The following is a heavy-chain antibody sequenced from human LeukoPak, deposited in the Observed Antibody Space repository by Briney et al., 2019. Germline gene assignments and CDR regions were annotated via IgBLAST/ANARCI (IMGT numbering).Heavy chain of an antibody. CDR3: ARVVEYSSSSGAFDI. J-gene: IGHJ3*02. D-gene: IGHD6-6*01. V-gene: IGHV4-61*01. Sequence: SETLSLACTVSGDSISSGSYYWSWIRQPPGTGLEWIGYIYYSGSTNYNPSLKSRVTISVDTSKNQFSLKLSSVTAADTAVYYCARVVEYSSSSGAFDIWGQGTMVTVSS. CDR2: IYYSGST. CDR1: GDSISSGSYY.